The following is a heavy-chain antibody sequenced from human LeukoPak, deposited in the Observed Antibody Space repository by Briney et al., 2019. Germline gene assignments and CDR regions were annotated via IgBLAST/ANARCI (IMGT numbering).Heavy chain of an antibody. CDR1: GFTLSSYS. D-gene: IGHD4-17*01. V-gene: IGHV3-21*01. CDR2: ISSSSSYI. J-gene: IGHJ1*01. CDR3: ARDRDVTDTTPQQH. Sequence: GGSLRLSCAASGFTLSSYSMNWVRQSPGKGLEWVSSISSSSSYIYYADSVKGRFTISRDNAKNSLYLQMNSLRAEDTAVYYCARDRDVTDTTPQQHWGQGTLVTVSS.